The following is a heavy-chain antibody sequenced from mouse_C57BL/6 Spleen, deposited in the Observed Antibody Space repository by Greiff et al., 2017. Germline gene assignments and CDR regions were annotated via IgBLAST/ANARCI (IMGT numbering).Heavy chain of an antibody. CDR1: GFTFSDYY. Sequence: DVKLVESGGGLVQPGGSLKLSCAASGFTFSDYYMYWVRQTPETRLEWVAYISNGGGSTYYPDTVKGRFTISRDNAKNTLYLQMSRLKSEDTAMYYCARDCSSSYAMDYWGQGTSVTVSS. CDR2: ISNGGGST. V-gene: IGHV5-12*01. CDR3: ARDCSSSYAMDY. J-gene: IGHJ4*01. D-gene: IGHD1-1*01.